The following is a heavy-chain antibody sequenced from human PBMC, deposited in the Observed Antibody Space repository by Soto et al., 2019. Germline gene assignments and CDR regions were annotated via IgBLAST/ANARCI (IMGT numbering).Heavy chain of an antibody. CDR1: GATFSGNA. D-gene: IGHD3-10*01. V-gene: IGHV1-69*01. Sequence: QVQLVQSGAEVKKPGSSVKVSCRLLGATFSGNAISWVRQAPGQGLHWMGGIIPYSGTTKYAQSLQGRVTITADASTNVAYMEVTNLRSEDTAIYYCAGRFPGAADHWGQGTLVTVFS. J-gene: IGHJ4*02. CDR2: IIPYSGTT. CDR3: AGRFPGAADH.